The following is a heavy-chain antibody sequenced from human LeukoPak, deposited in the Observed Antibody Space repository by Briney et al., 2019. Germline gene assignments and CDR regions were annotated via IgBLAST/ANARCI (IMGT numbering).Heavy chain of an antibody. CDR2: ISSSGSTI. CDR1: GFTFSDYY. CDR3: ASGVVVVPGAADY. J-gene: IGHJ4*02. Sequence: KSGGSLRLSCAASGFTFSDYYMSWIRQAPGKGLEWVSYISSSGSTIYYADSVKGRFTISRDNAKNSLYLQMNSLRAEDTAVYYCASGVVVVPGAADYWGQGTLVTVSS. V-gene: IGHV3-11*01. D-gene: IGHD2-2*01.